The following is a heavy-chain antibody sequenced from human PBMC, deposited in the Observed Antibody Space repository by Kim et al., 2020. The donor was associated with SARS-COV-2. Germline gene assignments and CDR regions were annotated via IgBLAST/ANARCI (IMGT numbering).Heavy chain of an antibody. Sequence: SYIDAVKGRITISRDNAKNLMYLQMSGLRAEDTAVYYCARDIRGTWFDPWGQGTLVTVSS. V-gene: IGHV3-7*01. CDR3: ARDIRGTWFDP. J-gene: IGHJ5*02. D-gene: IGHD3-16*01.